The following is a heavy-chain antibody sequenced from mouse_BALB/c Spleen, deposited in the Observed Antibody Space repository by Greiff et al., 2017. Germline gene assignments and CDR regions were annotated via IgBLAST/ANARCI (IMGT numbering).Heavy chain of an antibody. Sequence: EVKVEESGGGLVQPKGSLKLSCAASGFTFNTYAMNWVRQAPGKGLEWVARIRSKSNNYATYYADSVKDRFTISRDDSQSMLYLQMNNLKTEDTAMYYCVRQGAYYRYDGYWYFDVWGAGTTVTVSS. D-gene: IGHD2-14*01. V-gene: IGHV10-1*02. CDR3: VRQGAYYRYDGYWYFDV. CDR1: GFTFNTYA. CDR2: IRSKSNNYAT. J-gene: IGHJ1*01.